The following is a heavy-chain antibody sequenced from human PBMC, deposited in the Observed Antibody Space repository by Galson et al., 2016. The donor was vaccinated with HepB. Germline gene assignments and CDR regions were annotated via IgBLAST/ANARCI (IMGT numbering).Heavy chain of an antibody. CDR2: IRPDGSES. CDR3: AREGFWRFGF. D-gene: IGHD2/OR15-2a*01. Sequence: SLRLSCAASGFTFVDHYMTWVRQAPGKGLESVAKIRPDGSESYYVDSVKGRFTISRDNAKNSLYLQMNSLRAEDSATYYCAREGFWRFGFWGRGTLVTVSS. CDR1: GFTFVDHY. J-gene: IGHJ2*01. V-gene: IGHV3-7*03.